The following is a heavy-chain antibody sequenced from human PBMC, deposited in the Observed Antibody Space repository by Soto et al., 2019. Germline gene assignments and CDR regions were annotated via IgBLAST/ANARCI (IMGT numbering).Heavy chain of an antibody. V-gene: IGHV1-3*01. CDR2: INAGNGNT. CDR1: GYTFTSYA. CDR3: ARGKTSGSYEGYYYYMDV. Sequence: VASVKVSCKASGYTFTSYAMHWVRQAPGQRLEWMGWINAGNGNTKYSQKFQGRVTITRDTSASTAYMELSSLRSEDTAVYYCARGKTSGSYEGYYYYMDVWGKGTTVTVSS. D-gene: IGHD3-10*01. J-gene: IGHJ6*03.